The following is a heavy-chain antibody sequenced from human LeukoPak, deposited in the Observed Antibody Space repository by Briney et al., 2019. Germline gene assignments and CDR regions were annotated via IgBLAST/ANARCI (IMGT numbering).Heavy chain of an antibody. CDR3: ARDHYDFWSGYKKGNWFDP. J-gene: IGHJ5*02. V-gene: IGHV4-59*01. CDR2: IYYSGST. Sequence: SETLSLTCTVSGGSISIYYWSWIRQPPGKGLEWIGYIYYSGSTNYNPSLKSRVTISVDTSKNQFSLKLSSVTAADTAVYYCARDHYDFWSGYKKGNWFDPWGQGTLVTVSS. CDR1: GGSISIYY. D-gene: IGHD3-3*01.